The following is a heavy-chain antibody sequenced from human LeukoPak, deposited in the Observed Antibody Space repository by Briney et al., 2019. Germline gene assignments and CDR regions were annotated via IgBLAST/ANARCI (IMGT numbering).Heavy chain of an antibody. CDR1: GFTFSSYW. D-gene: IGHD5-18*01. J-gene: IGHJ6*02. CDR3: AREDSYGPIYYYYGMDV. Sequence: GGSLRLSCAASGFTFSSYWMHWVRQAPGKGLVWVSRISDGGSTTTYADSVKGRFTISRDNAKNTLYLQMNGLRAEDTAVYYCAREDSYGPIYYYYGMDVWGQGTTVTVSS. V-gene: IGHV3-74*01. CDR2: ISDGGSTT.